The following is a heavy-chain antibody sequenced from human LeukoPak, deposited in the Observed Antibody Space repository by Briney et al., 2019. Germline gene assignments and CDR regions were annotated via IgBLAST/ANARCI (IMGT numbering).Heavy chain of an antibody. V-gene: IGHV4-34*01. CDR1: GGSFSGYY. D-gene: IGHD3-9*01. J-gene: IGHJ4*02. CDR3: ARGGYDILTGYYNPYFDY. CDR2: INHSGST. Sequence: SETLSLTCAVYGGSFSGYYWSWIRQPPGKGLEWIGEINHSGSTNYNPSLKSRVAISVDTSKNQFSLKLSSVTAADTAVYYCARGGYDILTGYYNPYFDYWGQGTLVTVSS.